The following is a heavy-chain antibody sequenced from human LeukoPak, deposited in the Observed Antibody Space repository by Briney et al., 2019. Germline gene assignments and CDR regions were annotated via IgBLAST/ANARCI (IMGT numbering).Heavy chain of an antibody. J-gene: IGHJ4*02. CDR3: VREARATADF. D-gene: IGHD1-26*01. Sequence: SVKDSFNASVFTFTHHHMHGVRQAPGQGREWRGWIKPGSGDTNYAQKFQGRVTVTRDTSIRTTYMEMSNLRSDDTAVYYCVREARATADFWGQGTLVTVSS. CDR1: VFTFTHHH. CDR2: IKPGSGDT. V-gene: IGHV1-2*02.